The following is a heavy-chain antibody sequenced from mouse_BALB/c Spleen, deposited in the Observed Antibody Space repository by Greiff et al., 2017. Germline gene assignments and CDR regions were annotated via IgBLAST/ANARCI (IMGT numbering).Heavy chain of an antibody. CDR1: GYSITSGYY. V-gene: IGHV3-6*02. CDR3: ARAGYDGYYFDY. CDR2: ISYDGSN. D-gene: IGHD2-14*01. Sequence: ESGPGLVKPSQSLSLTCSVTGYSITSGYYWNWIRQFPGNKLEWMGYISYDGSNNYNPSLKNRISITRDTSKNQFFLKLNSVTTEDTATYYCARAGYDGYYFDYWGQGTTLTVSS. J-gene: IGHJ2*01.